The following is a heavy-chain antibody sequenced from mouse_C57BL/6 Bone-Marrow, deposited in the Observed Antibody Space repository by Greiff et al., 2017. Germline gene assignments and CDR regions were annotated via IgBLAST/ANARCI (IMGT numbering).Heavy chain of an antibody. Sequence: EVKLMESGGGLVKPGGSLKLSCAASGFTFSDYGMHWVRQAPETGLEWVAYISSGSSTIYYADTVKGRFTISRDNAKNTLFLQMTSLRSEDTTMYYCARRLPYAMDYWGQGTSVTVSS. CDR1: GFTFSDYG. V-gene: IGHV5-17*01. CDR3: ARRLPYAMDY. CDR2: ISSGSSTI. J-gene: IGHJ4*01. D-gene: IGHD2-2*01.